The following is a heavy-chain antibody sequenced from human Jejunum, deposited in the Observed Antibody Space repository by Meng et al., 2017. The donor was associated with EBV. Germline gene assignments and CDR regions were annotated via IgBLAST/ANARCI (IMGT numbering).Heavy chain of an antibody. V-gene: IGHV1-2*06. J-gene: IGHJ2*01. CDR3: AREGLVGDLRYFDL. CDR1: AYTFAGYY. CDR2: INPNSGGA. D-gene: IGHD3-16*01. Sequence: QVEVGQSGAEVKKPGASVKVSCKASAYTFAGYYMHWGRQASGQGLEWMGRINPNSGGANYAQKFQGRVTMTRDTSISTAYMELSRLRSDDTAVYYCAREGLVGDLRYFDLWGRGTLVTVSS.